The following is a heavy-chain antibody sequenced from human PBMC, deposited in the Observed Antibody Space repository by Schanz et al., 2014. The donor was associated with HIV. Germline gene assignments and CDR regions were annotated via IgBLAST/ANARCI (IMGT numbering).Heavy chain of an antibody. CDR1: GFTFNSYG. V-gene: IGHV3-49*04. Sequence: VQLVESGGGVVQPGRSLRLSCAASGFTFNSYGMHWVRQAPGKGLGWVGFIRSKAFGGTTGYAASLKGRFTISRDDSKNSVYLQMNSLNIEDTAVYYCRGYRFYYGVDVWGQGTTVTVSS. CDR2: IRSKAFGGTT. CDR3: RGYRFYYGVDV. D-gene: IGHD5-18*01. J-gene: IGHJ6*02.